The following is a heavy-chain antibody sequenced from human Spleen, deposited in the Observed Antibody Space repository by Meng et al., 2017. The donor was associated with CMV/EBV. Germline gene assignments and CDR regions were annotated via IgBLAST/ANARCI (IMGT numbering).Heavy chain of an antibody. V-gene: IGHV4-4*02. D-gene: IGHD3-3*01. CDR2: ISHSVST. CDR3: ARGRVLRFLEWLLLPELYYYYGMDV. J-gene: IGHJ6*02. CDR1: GGSISSYNW. Sequence: GSLRLSCAVSGGSISSYNWWSWVRQPPGKGLEWIGEISHSVSTSYSPSLRSRVTISLDTSKNQFSLKLSSVTAADTAVYYCARGRVLRFLEWLLLPELYYYYGMDVWGQGTTVTVSS.